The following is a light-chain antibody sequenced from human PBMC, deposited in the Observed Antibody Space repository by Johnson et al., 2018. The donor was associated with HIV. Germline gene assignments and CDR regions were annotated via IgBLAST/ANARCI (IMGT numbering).Light chain of an antibody. Sequence: QSVLTQPPSVSAAPGQKVTISCSGSSSNIGNSYVSWYQQLPGTAPKLLIYENNKRPSGIPDRFSGSKSGTSATLGITGLQTGDAADYYCGTWDSSLSAYVFGTGTKVTVL. J-gene: IGLJ1*01. V-gene: IGLV1-51*02. CDR3: GTWDSSLSAYV. CDR1: SSNIGNSY. CDR2: ENN.